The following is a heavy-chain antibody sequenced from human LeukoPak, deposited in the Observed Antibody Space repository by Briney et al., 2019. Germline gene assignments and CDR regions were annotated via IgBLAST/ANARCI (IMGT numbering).Heavy chain of an antibody. CDR3: ARRPPALGAFDI. CDR1: GGSISRSSYY. J-gene: IGHJ3*02. Sequence: SETLSLTRTVSGGSISRSSYYWGWIRQSPGKGLEWIGSIYYSDSGTMYYNPSLKSRVTMSADTSKNQFSLRVSSVTAADTAVYYCARRPPALGAFDIWGQGTMVSVSS. CDR2: IYYSDSGTM. V-gene: IGHV4-39*01.